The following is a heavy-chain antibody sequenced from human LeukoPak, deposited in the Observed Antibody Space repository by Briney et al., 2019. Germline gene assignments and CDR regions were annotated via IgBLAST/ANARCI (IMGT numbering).Heavy chain of an antibody. V-gene: IGHV5-51*01. CDR2: FYPGDSHT. Sequence: GEPLKISCKGSGYSFTSNWIGWGGQMPGKGLKWMGIFYPGDSHTRYSPSSQGQVTISADKSISTAYLQWSSLKASDTAMYYCARSTRAVAAPGCFDYWGQGTLVTVSS. CDR3: ARSTRAVAAPGCFDY. D-gene: IGHD6-19*01. J-gene: IGHJ4*02. CDR1: GYSFTSNW.